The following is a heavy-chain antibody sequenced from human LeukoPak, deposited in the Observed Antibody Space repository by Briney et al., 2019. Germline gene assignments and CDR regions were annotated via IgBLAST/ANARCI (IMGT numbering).Heavy chain of an antibody. D-gene: IGHD6-13*01. J-gene: IGHJ5*02. CDR1: GGSFSGYY. Sequence: PSDTLSLTCAVYGGSFSGYYWSWIRQPPGKGLEWIGEINHSGSTNYNPSLKSRVTISVDTSKNQFSLKLSSVTAADTAVYYCAREGSQLVRYWFDPWGQGTLVTVSS. CDR3: AREGSQLVRYWFDP. CDR2: INHSGST. V-gene: IGHV4-34*01.